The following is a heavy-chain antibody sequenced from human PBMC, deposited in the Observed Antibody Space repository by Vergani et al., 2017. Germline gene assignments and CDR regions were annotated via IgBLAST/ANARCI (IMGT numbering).Heavy chain of an antibody. CDR2: ISPGASTV. V-gene: IGHV3-11*04. J-gene: IGHJ6*02. D-gene: IGHD1-1*01. CDR3: AKNPGISTTRHYYAMDV. Sequence: LEESGGGSVKPGGSLRLSCAASGFKFSDHYMSWIRQAPGKGMEWVSHISPGASTVSYTDSVTGRFTSSRDKDNTSLTRDMTTLGVEDTAVYYCAKNPGISTTRHYYAMDVWGQGTTVTVSS. CDR1: GFKFSDHY.